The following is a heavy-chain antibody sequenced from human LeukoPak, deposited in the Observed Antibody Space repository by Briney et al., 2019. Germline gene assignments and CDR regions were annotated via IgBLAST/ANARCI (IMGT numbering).Heavy chain of an antibody. V-gene: IGHV3-11*04. J-gene: IGHJ6*03. CDR2: ISSSGSTI. CDR3: ARETSQKGAHYMDV. CDR1: GFTFSDYY. D-gene: IGHD3-16*01. Sequence: GGSLRLSCAASGFTFSDYYMSWIRQAPGKGLEWVSYISSSGSTIYYADSVKGRFTISRDNAKNSLYLQMNSLRAEGTAVYYCARETSQKGAHYMDVWGKGTTVTISS.